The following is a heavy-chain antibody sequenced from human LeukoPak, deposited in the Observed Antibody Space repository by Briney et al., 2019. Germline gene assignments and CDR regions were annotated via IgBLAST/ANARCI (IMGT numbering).Heavy chain of an antibody. CDR1: GFTFSSYA. Sequence: QTGGSLRLSCAASGFTFSSYAMSWVRQAPGKGLEWVSAISGSGGSTYYADSVKGRFTISRDNSKNALYLQMNSLRAGDTAVYYCAKQYSSSMLDYYYDMDVWGKGTTVTVSS. CDR2: ISGSGGST. V-gene: IGHV3-23*01. J-gene: IGHJ6*03. D-gene: IGHD6-6*01. CDR3: AKQYSSSMLDYYYDMDV.